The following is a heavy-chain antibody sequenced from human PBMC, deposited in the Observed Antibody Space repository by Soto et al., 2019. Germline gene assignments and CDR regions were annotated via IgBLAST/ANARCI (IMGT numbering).Heavy chain of an antibody. D-gene: IGHD4-17*01. CDR3: ARQEVTTFGYFDY. CDR2: IYYSGST. CDR1: GGYISSSSYY. Sequence: PSETLSLTCTGSGGYISSSSYYWGWIRQPPGKGLEWIGSIYYSGSTYYNPSLKSRVTISVDTSKNQFSLKLSSVTAADTAVYYCARQEVTTFGYFDYWGQGTLVTVSS. J-gene: IGHJ4*02. V-gene: IGHV4-39*01.